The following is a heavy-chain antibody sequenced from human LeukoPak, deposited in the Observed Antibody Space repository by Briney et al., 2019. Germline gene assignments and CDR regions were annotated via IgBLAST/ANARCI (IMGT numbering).Heavy chain of an antibody. Sequence: SETLSLTCTVSGGSISSYYWSWIRQPPGKGLEWIGYIYYSGSTNYNPSLKSRVTISVDTSKNQFSLKLSSVTAADTAVYYCARRRGANWFDPWGQGTLVTVSS. CDR3: ARRRGANWFDP. CDR1: GGSISSYY. V-gene: IGHV4-59*01. D-gene: IGHD1-26*01. CDR2: IYYSGST. J-gene: IGHJ5*02.